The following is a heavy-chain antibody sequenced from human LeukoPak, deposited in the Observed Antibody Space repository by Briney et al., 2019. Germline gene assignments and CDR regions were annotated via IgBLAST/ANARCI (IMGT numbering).Heavy chain of an antibody. CDR1: GYSFTSYW. Sequence: GESLKISCKGSGYSFTSYWIGWVRQMPGKGLEWMGIIYPGDSDTRYSPSFQGQVTISADKSISTAYLQWSSLKASDTAMYYCARADYYGSGSFIGMDAWGKGTTVTVSS. J-gene: IGHJ6*04. V-gene: IGHV5-51*01. CDR2: IYPGDSDT. D-gene: IGHD3-10*01. CDR3: ARADYYGSGSFIGMDA.